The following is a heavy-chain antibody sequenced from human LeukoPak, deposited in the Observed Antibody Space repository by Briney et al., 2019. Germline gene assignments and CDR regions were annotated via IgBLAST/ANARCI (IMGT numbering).Heavy chain of an antibody. CDR2: ISSSSSTI. J-gene: IGHJ4*02. CDR3: ARRAGAYSHPYDY. Sequence: PGGSLRLSCAASGFTFSSYSMNWVRRAPGKGLEWVSYISSSSSTIYYADSVKGRFTISRDNSKNTLYLQMNSLRAEDTAVYYCARRAGAYSHPYDYWGQGTLVTVSS. CDR1: GFTFSSYS. V-gene: IGHV3-48*01. D-gene: IGHD4/OR15-4a*01.